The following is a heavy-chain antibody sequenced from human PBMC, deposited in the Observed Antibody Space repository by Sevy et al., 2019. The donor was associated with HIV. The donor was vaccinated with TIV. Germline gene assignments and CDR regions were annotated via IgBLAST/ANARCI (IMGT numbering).Heavy chain of an antibody. J-gene: IGHJ4*02. D-gene: IGHD3-22*01. Sequence: SETLSLTCAVSDYSISSGYYWGWIRQPPGKGLEWIGSIYHSGSTYYNPSLKSRVTISVDTSKNQFSLKLSSVTAADTAVYYCARVYSDSSGYPFDSWGQGTLVTVSS. V-gene: IGHV4-38-2*01. CDR1: DYSISSGYY. CDR3: ARVYSDSSGYPFDS. CDR2: IYHSGST.